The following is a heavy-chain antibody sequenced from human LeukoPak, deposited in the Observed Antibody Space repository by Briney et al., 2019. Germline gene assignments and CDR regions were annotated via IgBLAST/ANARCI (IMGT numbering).Heavy chain of an antibody. CDR2: ISAYNGNT. J-gene: IGHJ5*02. Sequence: ASVKVSCKASGYTFTSYGISWVRQAPGQGLEWMGWISAYNGNTNYAQKLQGRVTMTTDTSTSTAYMELRSLRSDDTAVYYCARDGIYCGGDCYSGENWSDPWGQGTLVTVSS. V-gene: IGHV1-18*01. CDR1: GYTFTSYG. D-gene: IGHD2-21*02. CDR3: ARDGIYCGGDCYSGENWSDP.